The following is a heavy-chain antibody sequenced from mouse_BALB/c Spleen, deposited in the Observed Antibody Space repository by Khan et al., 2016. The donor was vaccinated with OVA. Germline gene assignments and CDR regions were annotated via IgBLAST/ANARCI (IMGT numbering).Heavy chain of an antibody. CDR3: ARPAYDGYYDY. J-gene: IGHJ2*01. D-gene: IGHD2-3*01. CDR1: GYTFTDYA. CDR2: ISTYSGNT. Sequence: QVQLQQSGPELVRPGVSVKISCKGSGYTFTDYAMYWVKKSHAKSLEWIGLISTYSGNTNYNQKFKGKATMTVDKSSSPSYMELARLNSADSSLYCCARPAYDGYYDYWGQCITLPVS. V-gene: IGHV1S137*01.